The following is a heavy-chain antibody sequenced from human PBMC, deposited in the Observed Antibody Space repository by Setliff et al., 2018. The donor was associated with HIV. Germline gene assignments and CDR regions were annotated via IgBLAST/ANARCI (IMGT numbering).Heavy chain of an antibody. CDR3: ARSKIYDGDYFDY. CDR2: IYYSGST. CDR1: GGSISSSSYY. J-gene: IGHJ4*02. D-gene: IGHD5-12*01. V-gene: IGHV4-39*01. Sequence: SETLSLTCTVSGGSISSSSYYWGWIRQPPGKGLEWIGSIYYSGSTYSNPSLKSRVTISVDTSKNQFSLKLSSVTAADTAVYYCARSKIYDGDYFDYWGQGTLVTVSS.